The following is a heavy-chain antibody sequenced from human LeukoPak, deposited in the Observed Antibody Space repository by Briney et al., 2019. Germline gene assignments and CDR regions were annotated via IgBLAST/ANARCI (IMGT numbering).Heavy chain of an antibody. CDR3: ARIPRSISPTDAFDI. V-gene: IGHV4-59*08. CDR1: GGSISSYY. D-gene: IGHD6-6*01. J-gene: IGHJ3*02. CDR2: IYYSGST. Sequence: SSETLSLTCTVSGGSISSYYWSWIRQPPGKGLEWIGYIYYSGSTNYNPSLKSRVTISVDTSKNQFSLKLSSVTAADTAVYYCARIPRSISPTDAFDIWGQGTMVTVSS.